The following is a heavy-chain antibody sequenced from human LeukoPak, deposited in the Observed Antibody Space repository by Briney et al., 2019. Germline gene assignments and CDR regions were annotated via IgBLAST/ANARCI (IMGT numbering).Heavy chain of an antibody. V-gene: IGHV3-49*04. CDR2: IRSKAYGGTT. CDR1: GFTFGDYA. Sequence: GGSLRLSCTASGFTFGDYAMSWVRQAPGKGLEWVGFIRSKAYGGTTEYAASVKGRFTISRDDSKSIAYLQMNSLKTEDTAVYYCTSIAGFDYWGQGTLVTVSS. D-gene: IGHD1-26*01. CDR3: TSIAGFDY. J-gene: IGHJ4*02.